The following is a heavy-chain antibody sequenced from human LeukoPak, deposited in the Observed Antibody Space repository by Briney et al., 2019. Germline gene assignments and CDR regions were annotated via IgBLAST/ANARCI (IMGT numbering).Heavy chain of an antibody. CDR3: AKLVTHCDY. J-gene: IGHJ4*02. Sequence: SSSSYYWGWIRHPPEKGLELVSSIIGSGGNTYYEDSLKGRYTISRENSKNTLYMQMNSLRAEDTVVYYCAKLVTHCDYGGQGTLVTVSS. CDR1: SSSSYY. V-gene: IGHV3-23*01. D-gene: IGHD4-23*01. CDR2: IIGSGGNT.